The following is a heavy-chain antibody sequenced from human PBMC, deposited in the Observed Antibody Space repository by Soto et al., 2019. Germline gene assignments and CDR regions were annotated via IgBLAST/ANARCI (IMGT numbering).Heavy chain of an antibody. CDR3: ARDRYGDPRWVQDDFHX. CDR1: GFTFSSYA. Sequence: PGGSLRLSCAASGFTFSSYAMSWVRQAPGKGLEWVSTISYSGNNTYSRDSVKGRFTISRDNSKNTLYLQMNSLRAEDTAVYYCARDRYGDPRWVQDDFHXWGQATLVTVSX. D-gene: IGHD4-17*01. CDR2: ISYSGNNT. V-gene: IGHV3-23*01. J-gene: IGHJ4*02.